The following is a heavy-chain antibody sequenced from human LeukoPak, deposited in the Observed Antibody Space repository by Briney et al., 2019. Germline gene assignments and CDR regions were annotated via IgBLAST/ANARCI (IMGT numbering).Heavy chain of an antibody. CDR3: TRESGAFCPFGF. CDR1: GGSIMTTNW. V-gene: IGHV4-4*02. Sequence: SETLSLTCDVSGGSIMTTNWWSWVRPPPNKGLEWIGEFHLSGATNYNPSLERRVIISIDTSKKYLSLQLTSVTAADTAMYYCTRESGAFCPFGFWGQGTLVTVSS. J-gene: IGHJ4*02. CDR2: FHLSGAT. D-gene: IGHD1-26*01.